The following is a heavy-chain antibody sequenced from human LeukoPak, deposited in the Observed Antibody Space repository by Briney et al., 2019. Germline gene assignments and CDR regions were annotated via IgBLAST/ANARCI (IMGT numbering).Heavy chain of an antibody. J-gene: IGHJ4*02. D-gene: IGHD2-2*01. CDR1: GGTFSSYS. Sequence: SGKVSCKASGGTFSSYSISWVRQAPGQGLEWMGGLIPIFGAANYAQKFQGRVTITTDESTTTAYMELSSLRSEDTAVYYCARRYCSSTSCYADSGYEYFDYWGQGTLVTVSS. CDR3: ARRYCSSTSCYADSGYEYFDY. CDR2: LIPIFGAA. V-gene: IGHV1-69*05.